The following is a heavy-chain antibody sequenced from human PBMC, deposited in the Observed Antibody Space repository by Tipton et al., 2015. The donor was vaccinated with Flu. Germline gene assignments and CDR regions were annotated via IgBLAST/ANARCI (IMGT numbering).Heavy chain of an antibody. Sequence: QLVQSGAEVKKPGESLRISCKGSGYSFTSYWISWVRQMPGKGLEWMGRIDPSDSYTNYSPSFQGHVTISADKSISTAYLQWSSLKASDTAMYYCARGGYYYDSSGSSSLFDYWGQGTLVTVSS. J-gene: IGHJ4*02. CDR1: GYSFTSYW. CDR2: IDPSDSYT. V-gene: IGHV5-10-1*01. D-gene: IGHD3-22*01. CDR3: ARGGYYYDSSGSSSLFDY.